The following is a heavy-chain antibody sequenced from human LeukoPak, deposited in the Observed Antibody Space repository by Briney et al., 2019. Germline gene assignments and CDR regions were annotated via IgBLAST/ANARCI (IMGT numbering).Heavy chain of an antibody. J-gene: IGHJ3*02. Sequence: SQTLSLTCTVSGGSISSGGYYWSWIRQPPGKGLEWIGYIYHSGSTYYNPSLKSRVTKSVDRSKNQFSLKLSSVTAADTAVYYCARLDAFDIWGQGTMVTVSS. CDR3: ARLDAFDI. CDR2: IYHSGST. CDR1: GGSISSGGYY. V-gene: IGHV4-30-2*01.